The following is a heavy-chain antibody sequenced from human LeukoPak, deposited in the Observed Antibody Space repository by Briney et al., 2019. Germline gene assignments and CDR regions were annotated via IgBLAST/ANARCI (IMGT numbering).Heavy chain of an antibody. CDR3: ARDKEAYSSGWEASYYFDY. CDR1: GGSISSSSYY. Sequence: LSLTCTVSGGSISSSSYYWGWVRQAPGKGLEWVSYISSSGSTIYYADSVKGRFTISRDDAKNSLYLQMNSLRAEDTAVYYCARDKEAYSSGWEASYYFDYWGQGTLVTVSS. J-gene: IGHJ4*02. D-gene: IGHD6-19*01. CDR2: ISSSGSTI. V-gene: IGHV3-11*04.